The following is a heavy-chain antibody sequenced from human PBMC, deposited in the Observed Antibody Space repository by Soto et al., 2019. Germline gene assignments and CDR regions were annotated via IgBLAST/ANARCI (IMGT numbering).Heavy chain of an antibody. J-gene: IGHJ5*02. Sequence: TGGSLRLSCAASGFTFSKYAMTWARQAPGKGLEWVSAISYNGGGTYYVDSVKGRFTVSRDNSKNTLYLQMHSLRAEDTAVYYCARDRGPSSGYYPYWFDPWGQGTLVTVSS. CDR2: ISYNGGGT. CDR1: GFTFSKYA. D-gene: IGHD3-22*01. V-gene: IGHV3-23*01. CDR3: ARDRGPSSGYYPYWFDP.